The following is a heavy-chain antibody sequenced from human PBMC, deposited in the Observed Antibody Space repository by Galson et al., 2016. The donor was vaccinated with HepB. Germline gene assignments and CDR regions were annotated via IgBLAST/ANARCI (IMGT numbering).Heavy chain of an antibody. CDR1: GYTFTDYY. Sequence: SVKVSCKASGYTFTDYYMHWVRQAPGQGLEWMGWINPISGGTNYAQKFRGRVTMTRDTSISTAYMELSRLTSDDTAIYYCARTEYHSSPPYYYYYGLDVWGKGTTVTVSS. J-gene: IGHJ6*04. CDR3: ARTEYHSSPPYYYYYGLDV. CDR2: INPISGGT. D-gene: IGHD6-13*01. V-gene: IGHV1-2*02.